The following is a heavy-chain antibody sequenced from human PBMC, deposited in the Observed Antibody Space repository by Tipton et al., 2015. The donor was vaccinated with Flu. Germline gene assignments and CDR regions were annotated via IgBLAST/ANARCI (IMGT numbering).Heavy chain of an antibody. CDR1: GHSISSDYY. J-gene: IGHJ4*02. Sequence: TLSLTCTISGHSISSDYYWGWIRQSPGKGLEWIGNIFHTGSTYHNPSLKSRVTISVDTSKNQFSLKLTSVTAADTAVYYCARAKTMTTVTIDYWGQGTLVTVSS. V-gene: IGHV4-38-2*02. D-gene: IGHD4-17*01. CDR2: IFHTGST. CDR3: ARAKTMTTVTIDY.